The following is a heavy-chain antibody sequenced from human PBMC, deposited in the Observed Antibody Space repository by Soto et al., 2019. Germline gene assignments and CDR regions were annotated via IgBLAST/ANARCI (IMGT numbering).Heavy chain of an antibody. D-gene: IGHD6-13*01. CDR2: IYYSGST. Sequence: SETLSLTCTVSGGSISSSSYYWGWIRQPPGKGLEWIGSIYYSGSTYYNPSLKSRVTISVDTSKNQFSLKLSSVTAADTAVYNCARDSSRWYCRMDVWGQEPKVTVS. CDR1: GGSISSSSYY. CDR3: ARDSSRWYCRMDV. V-gene: IGHV4-39*02. J-gene: IGHJ6*02.